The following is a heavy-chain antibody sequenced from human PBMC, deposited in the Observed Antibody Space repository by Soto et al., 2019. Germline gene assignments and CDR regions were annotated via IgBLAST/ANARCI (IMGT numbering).Heavy chain of an antibody. V-gene: IGHV3-23*01. CDR1: GFTFRAYA. J-gene: IGHJ3*01. CDR3: AKAAVANNGVWEAFDL. D-gene: IGHD2-8*01. Sequence: EVKLLESGGGLVQPGGSLRLSCAASGFTFRAYAMSWVRQAPGKGLEWVAGLVGSGDDIHYAASVRGWCTVSRDNSKNMVFLQMNSLRVEDTAVYYCAKAAVANNGVWEAFDLWGQGTKVTVSS. CDR2: LVGSGDDI.